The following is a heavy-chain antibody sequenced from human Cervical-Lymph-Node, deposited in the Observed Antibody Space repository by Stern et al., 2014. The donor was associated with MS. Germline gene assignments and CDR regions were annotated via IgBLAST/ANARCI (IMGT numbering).Heavy chain of an antibody. CDR1: GYTFTSYW. CDR2: IFPGGSDI. Sequence: EVQLVQSGPEVKRPGESLKISCQASGYTFTSYWIGWVRQMPGKGLEWIAIIFPGGSDIRYSPPFQGQVTISADKSSSTAYLQGNNLKASDTAIYYCARQRYFDYWGQGTLVTVSS. J-gene: IGHJ4*02. CDR3: ARQRYFDY. V-gene: IGHV5-51*01.